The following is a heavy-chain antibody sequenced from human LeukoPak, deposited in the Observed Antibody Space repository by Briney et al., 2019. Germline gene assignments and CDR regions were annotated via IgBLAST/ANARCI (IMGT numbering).Heavy chain of an antibody. D-gene: IGHD6-13*01. J-gene: IGHJ5*02. V-gene: IGHV3-53*01. CDR3: AGQQQLLLIDP. CDR1: RFTVSSNY. Sequence: GGSLRLSCAASRFTVSSNYMSWVRQAPGKGLEWVSVIYSGGSTYYADSVKGRFTISRDNSKNTLYLQMNSLRAEDTAVYYCAGQQQLLLIDPWGQGTLVTVSS. CDR2: IYSGGST.